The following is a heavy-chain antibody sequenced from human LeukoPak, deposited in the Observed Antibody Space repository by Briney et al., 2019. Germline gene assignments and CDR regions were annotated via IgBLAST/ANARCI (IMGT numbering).Heavy chain of an antibody. CDR1: SCSISNSAYY. CDR2: IYHSGST. CDR3: GREVGATRAIDY. J-gene: IGHJ4*02. V-gene: IGHV4-38-2*02. D-gene: IGHD1-26*01. Sequence: SETLSLTCTVSSCSISNSAYYWGWIRQPPGKGLEWIGSIYHSGSTHYTPSLKSRVTISLDMSKNQFSPQLRSVTAADTAVYYCGREVGATRAIDYWGQGTLVTVSS.